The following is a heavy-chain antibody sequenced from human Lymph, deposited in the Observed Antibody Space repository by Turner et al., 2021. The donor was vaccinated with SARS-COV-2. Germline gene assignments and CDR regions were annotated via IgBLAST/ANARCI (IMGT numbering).Heavy chain of an antibody. CDR3: AKSPLGEDYFDY. D-gene: IGHD3-16*01. J-gene: IGHJ4*02. Sequence: EVQLLESGGHLVPPGGSLSLSCAASGFTFSNYAMSWVRQARGKGLEWGSDSSGSGARTYYADSVKGRLTISRDNSKNTLFMQMNSLRADDTAIYYCAKSPLGEDYFDYWGQGTLVTVSS. CDR2: SSGSGART. V-gene: IGHV3-23*01. CDR1: GFTFSNYA.